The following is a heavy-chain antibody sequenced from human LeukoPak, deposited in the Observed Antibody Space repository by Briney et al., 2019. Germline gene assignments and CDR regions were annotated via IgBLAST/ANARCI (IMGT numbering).Heavy chain of an antibody. CDR3: ARVADTAMVTFFDY. D-gene: IGHD5-18*01. V-gene: IGHV4-34*01. Sequence: SETLSLTCAVYGGSFSGFYWTWIRQPPGKGLEWIGQINHSGSTNYNPSLKSRVTISVDTSKNQFSLKLSSVTAADTAVYYCARVADTAMVTFFDYWGQGTLVTVSS. CDR1: GGSFSGFY. J-gene: IGHJ4*02. CDR2: INHSGST.